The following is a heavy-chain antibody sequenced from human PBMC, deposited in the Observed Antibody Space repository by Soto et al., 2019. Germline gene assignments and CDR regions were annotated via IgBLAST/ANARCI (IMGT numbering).Heavy chain of an antibody. D-gene: IGHD3-3*01. CDR2: IYYSGST. Sequence: PSETLSLTCTFSGCSISSYYWSWIRQPPGKGLEWIGYIYYSGSTNYNPSLKSRVTISVDTSKNQFSLKLSSVTAADTAVYYCARGALYFWSGYYTHNWFDPWGQGTLVTVSS. CDR1: GCSISSYY. V-gene: IGHV4-59*01. J-gene: IGHJ5*02. CDR3: ARGALYFWSGYYTHNWFDP.